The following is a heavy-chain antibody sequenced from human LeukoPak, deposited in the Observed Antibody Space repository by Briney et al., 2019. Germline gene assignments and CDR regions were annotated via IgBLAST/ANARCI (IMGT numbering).Heavy chain of an antibody. V-gene: IGHV3-23*01. CDR2: ISGSGGST. D-gene: IGHD3-22*01. CDR1: GFTFSSYA. CDR3: AKRARRVNYYYYYMDV. Sequence: GGSLRLSCAASGFTFSSYAMSWVRQAPGKGLEWVSAISGSGGSTYYAGSVKGRFTISRDNSKNTLYLQMNSLRAEDTAVYYCAKRARRVNYYYYYMDVWGKGTTVTVSS. J-gene: IGHJ6*03.